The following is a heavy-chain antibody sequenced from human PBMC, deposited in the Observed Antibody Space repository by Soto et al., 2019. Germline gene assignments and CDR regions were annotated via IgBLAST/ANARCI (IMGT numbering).Heavy chain of an antibody. V-gene: IGHV4-31*03. Sequence: QMQMQESGPGLVEPSQTLSLTCTVSRGSIYTGGYYWTWIRQHPGKALEWIGYIYVNGSTYYNPSLKSRVAISIDTSKNQFSLKLNSGSAADTAVYYCASARSGTYYNPAWFDPWGQGALVTVSS. CDR1: RGSIYTGGYY. J-gene: IGHJ5*02. D-gene: IGHD3-10*01. CDR3: ASARSGTYYNPAWFDP. CDR2: IYVNGST.